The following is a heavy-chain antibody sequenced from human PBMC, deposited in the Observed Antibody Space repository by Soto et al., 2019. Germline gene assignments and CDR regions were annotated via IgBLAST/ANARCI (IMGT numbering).Heavy chain of an antibody. J-gene: IGHJ4*02. CDR3: ARVSYCSTTSCYSGDSYYFDY. V-gene: IGHV4-38-2*01. D-gene: IGHD2-2*01. CDR1: GYYISSGYY. Sequence: SETLSFTWGVSGYYISSGYYWGWIRQPPGKGLEWIGSVYHSGNTFYNPSLKSRVTISIDTSRNQFSLKLSSVTAADTAIFYCARVSYCSTTSCYSGDSYYFDYWGRGTLVTVSS. CDR2: VYHSGNT.